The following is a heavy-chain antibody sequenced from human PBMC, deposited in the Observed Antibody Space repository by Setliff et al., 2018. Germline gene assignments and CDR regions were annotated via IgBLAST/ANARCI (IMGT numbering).Heavy chain of an antibody. V-gene: IGHV4-4*08. CDR3: ARDPGNGHYMDV. J-gene: IGHJ6*03. CDR1: GGSIRNYY. CDR2: VYTSGST. Sequence: TSETLSLTCTVSGGSIRNYYWGWIRQPPGKGLEWIGYVYTSGSTNYNPSLKSRVTISGDTAKKQLSLRLTSVTAADTAVYYCARDPGNGHYMDVWGRGATVTVSS.